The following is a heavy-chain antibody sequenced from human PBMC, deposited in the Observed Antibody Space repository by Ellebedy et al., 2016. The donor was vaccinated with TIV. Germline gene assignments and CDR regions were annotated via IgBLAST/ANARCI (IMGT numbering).Heavy chain of an antibody. CDR2: ISSSSSYI. V-gene: IGHV3-21*01. Sequence: GESLKISCAASGFTFSSYSMNWVHQAPGQGLEWVSSISSSSSYIYYADSVKGRFTISRDNAKTSLYLQMNSLRAEEKAVYYCARAGGAGDAFDIWGQGTMVTVSS. CDR3: ARAGGAGDAFDI. J-gene: IGHJ3*02. D-gene: IGHD2-21*01. CDR1: GFTFSSYS.